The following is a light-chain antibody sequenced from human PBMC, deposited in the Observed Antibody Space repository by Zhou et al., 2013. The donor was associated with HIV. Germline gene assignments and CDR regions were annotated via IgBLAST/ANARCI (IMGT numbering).Light chain of an antibody. CDR3: QQYNNWPPCS. CDR1: QSVSSSY. V-gene: IGKV3-15*01. CDR2: GAS. Sequence: EIVMTQSPATLSVSPGERATLSCRASQSVSSSYLAWYQQKPGQAPRLLIYGASTRATGIPARFSGSGSGTEFTLTISSLQSEDFAIYYCQQYNNWPPCSFGQGTKLEIK. J-gene: IGKJ2*04.